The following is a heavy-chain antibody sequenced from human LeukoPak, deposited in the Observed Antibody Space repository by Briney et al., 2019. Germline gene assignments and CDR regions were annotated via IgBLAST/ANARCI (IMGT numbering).Heavy chain of an antibody. CDR3: ARDLRELPRAVAFDI. CDR1: GYTFTSYY. Sequence: ASVKVSCKASGYTFTSYYMHWVRQAPGQGLEWMGIINPSGGSTSYAQKFQGRVTMTRDTSTSTVYMELSSLRSEDTAVYYCARDLRELPRAVAFDIWGQGTMVTVSS. D-gene: IGHD1-26*01. CDR2: INPSGGST. V-gene: IGHV1-46*03. J-gene: IGHJ3*02.